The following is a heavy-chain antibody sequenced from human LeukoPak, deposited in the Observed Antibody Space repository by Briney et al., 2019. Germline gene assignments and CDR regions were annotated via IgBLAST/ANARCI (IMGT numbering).Heavy chain of an antibody. CDR3: AGHISSSHGDAFDI. CDR1: GYSFTSYL. Sequence: GESLKISCKGSGYSFTSYLMGWVRQMAGKGLEWMGIIYPGDSDTRYSPPFQGQVTISADKSISTAYLQSSSLNAANTAMYYCAGHISSSHGDAFDIWGQGKMVTVSS. CDR2: IYPGDSDT. J-gene: IGHJ3*02. V-gene: IGHV5-51*01. D-gene: IGHD6-13*01.